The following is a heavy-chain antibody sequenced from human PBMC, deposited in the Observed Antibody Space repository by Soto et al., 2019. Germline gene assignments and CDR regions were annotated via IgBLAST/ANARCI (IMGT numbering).Heavy chain of an antibody. CDR2: ISYSGST. CDR1: GGSISDSY. J-gene: IGHJ4*02. D-gene: IGHD6-19*01. Sequence: SETLSLTCTVSGGSISDSYWTWIRQPPGQGLEWIGFISYSGSTNYNPSLKSRVTMSVDTSKNQFSLNLRSVTAADTAMYYCARGVDRQWADYWGQGTLVTVSS. V-gene: IGHV4-59*01. CDR3: ARGVDRQWADY.